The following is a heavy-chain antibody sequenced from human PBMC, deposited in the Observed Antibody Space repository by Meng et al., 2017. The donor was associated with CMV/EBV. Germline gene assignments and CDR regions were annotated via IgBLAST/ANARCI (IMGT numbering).Heavy chain of an antibody. D-gene: IGHD1-1*01. CDR3: WNNWFDP. J-gene: IGHJ5*02. V-gene: IGHV3-7*01. CDR2: IKQDGSEK. CDR1: GFTLSSYW. Sequence: GGSLRLSCAASGFTLSSYWMNWARQAPGKGLEWVANIKQDGSEKYYVDSEKGRFTISRDNAKNSLYLQMNSLRAEDTAVYYCWNNWFDPWGQGTLVTVSS.